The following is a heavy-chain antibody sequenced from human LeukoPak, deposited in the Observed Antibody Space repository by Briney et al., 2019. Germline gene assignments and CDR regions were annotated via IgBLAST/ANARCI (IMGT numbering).Heavy chain of an antibody. D-gene: IGHD4-17*01. J-gene: IGHJ4*02. CDR1: GYTFTSYG. CDR2: ISAYNGNT. CDR3: ARVHYGDYGEPSHFDY. V-gene: IGHV1-18*01. Sequence: ASVKVSCKASGYTFTSYGISWVRQAPGQGLEWMGWISAYNGNTNYAQKLQGRVTMTTDTSTSTAYMELRSLRSDDTAVYYCARVHYGDYGEPSHFDYWGQGTLVTVSS.